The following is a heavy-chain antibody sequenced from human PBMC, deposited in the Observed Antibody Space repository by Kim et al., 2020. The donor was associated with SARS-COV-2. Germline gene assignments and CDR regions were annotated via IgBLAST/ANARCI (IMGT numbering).Heavy chain of an antibody. CDR2: ISGSGGST. CDR3: AILDYGGLSAFDI. D-gene: IGHD4-17*01. CDR1: GFTFSSYA. J-gene: IGHJ3*02. V-gene: IGHV3-23*01. Sequence: GGSLRLSCAASGFTFSSYAMSWVRQAPGKGLEWVSAISGSGGSTYYADSVKGRFTISRDNSKNTLYLQMNSLRAEDTAVYYCAILDYGGLSAFDIWGQGTMVTVSS.